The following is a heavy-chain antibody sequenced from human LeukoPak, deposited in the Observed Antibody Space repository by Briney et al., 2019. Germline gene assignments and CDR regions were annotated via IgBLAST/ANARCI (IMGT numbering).Heavy chain of an antibody. V-gene: IGHV3-30*02. J-gene: IGHJ4*02. D-gene: IGHD3-22*01. CDR2: IRYDGSNK. CDR1: GFTFSSYG. CDR3: ARGSRNYDSSGYYLSNFDY. Sequence: GGSLRLSCAASGFTFSSYGMHWVRQAPAKGLEWVAFIRYDGSNKYYADSVKGRFTISRDNSKNTLYLQMNSLRAEDTAVYYCARGSRNYDSSGYYLSNFDYWGQGTLVTVSS.